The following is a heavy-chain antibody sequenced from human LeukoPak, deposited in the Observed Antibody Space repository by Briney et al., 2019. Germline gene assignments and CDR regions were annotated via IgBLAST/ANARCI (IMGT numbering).Heavy chain of an antibody. V-gene: IGHV1-2*02. CDR2: INPNSGGT. CDR1: GYTFTGYY. J-gene: IGHJ6*02. Sequence: ASVKVSCKASGYTFTGYYMHWVRQAPGQGLEWMGWINPNSGGTNYAQKLQGRVTMTTDTSTSTAYMELRSLRSDDTAVYYCARVNQLLSKVYYYYYYGMDVWGQGTTVTVSS. D-gene: IGHD2-2*01. CDR3: ARVNQLLSKVYYYYYYGMDV.